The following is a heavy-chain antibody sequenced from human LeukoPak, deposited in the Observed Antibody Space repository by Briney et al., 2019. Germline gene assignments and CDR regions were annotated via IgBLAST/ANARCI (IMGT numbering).Heavy chain of an antibody. Sequence: SVNVSFTSSGGTFTSHAIAWVRHAPGQGPEWMGGIIPISGTANYAQKFQGRVTITTDESTSTAYMELSSLTSDDTAVYYCARGLQYQLLKALGYYYMDVWGEGTTVTVSS. J-gene: IGHJ6*03. CDR2: IIPISGTA. V-gene: IGHV1-69*05. CDR3: ARGLQYQLLKALGYYYMDV. CDR1: GGTFTSHA. D-gene: IGHD2-2*01.